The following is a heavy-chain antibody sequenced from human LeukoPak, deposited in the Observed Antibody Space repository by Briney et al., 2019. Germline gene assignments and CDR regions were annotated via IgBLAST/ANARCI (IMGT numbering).Heavy chain of an antibody. CDR1: GFTFSSYG. V-gene: IGHV3-30*19. Sequence: GGSLRLSCAASGFTFSSYGMHWVRQAPGKGLEWVAVISYDGSNKYYADSVKGRFTISRDNSKNTLYLQMNSLRAEDTAVYYCARGDAVLDYFDYWGQGTLVTVSS. CDR2: ISYDGSNK. CDR3: ARGDAVLDYFDY. J-gene: IGHJ4*02.